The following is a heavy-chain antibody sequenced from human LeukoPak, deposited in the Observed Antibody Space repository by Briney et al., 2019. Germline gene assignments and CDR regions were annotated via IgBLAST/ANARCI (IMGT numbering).Heavy chain of an antibody. CDR1: GYSISSGYY. CDR2: IYHSGST. CDR3: ASGFVVGATYYFDY. D-gene: IGHD1-26*01. Sequence: SETLSLTCTVSGYSISSGYYWGWIRQPPGKGLEWIGSIYHSGSTYYNPSLKSRVTISVDTSKNQFSLKLSSVTAADTAVYYCASGFVVGATYYFDYWGQGTLVTVSS. V-gene: IGHV4-38-2*02. J-gene: IGHJ4*02.